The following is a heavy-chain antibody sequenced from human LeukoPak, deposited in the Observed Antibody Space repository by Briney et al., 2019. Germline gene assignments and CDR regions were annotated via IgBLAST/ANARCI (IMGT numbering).Heavy chain of an antibody. CDR1: GYTFTGYY. D-gene: IGHD1-1*01. CDR3: ARGGTELERRFDP. Sequence: ASVKVSCKASGYTFTGYYMHWVRQAPGQGLEWMGWINPNSGGTNYAQKFQGRVTMTRDTSISTAYMELSSLRSEDTAVYYCARGGTELERRFDPWGQGTLVTVSS. V-gene: IGHV1-2*02. J-gene: IGHJ5*02. CDR2: INPNSGGT.